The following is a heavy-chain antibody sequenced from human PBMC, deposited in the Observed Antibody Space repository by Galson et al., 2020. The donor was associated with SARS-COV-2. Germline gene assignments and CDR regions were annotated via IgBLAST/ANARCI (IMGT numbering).Heavy chain of an antibody. D-gene: IGHD3-10*01. CDR1: GFPFSSYA. CDR2: ISRSDFI. Sequence: PGGSLRLSCVASGFPFSSYAMNWVRQAPGKGLEWIAAISRSDFIYYADSVKGRFTISRDNAKNSLYLQMNNLRAEDTAVFYCARGLSGSGSYLGHWGQGTLVTVSS. V-gene: IGHV3-21*01. J-gene: IGHJ4*02. CDR3: ARGLSGSGSYLGH.